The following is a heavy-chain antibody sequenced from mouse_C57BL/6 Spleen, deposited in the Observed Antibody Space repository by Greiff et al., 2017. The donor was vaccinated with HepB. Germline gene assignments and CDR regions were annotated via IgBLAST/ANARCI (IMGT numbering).Heavy chain of an antibody. CDR2: ISDGGSYT. V-gene: IGHV5-4*01. CDR3: AREGRLPWFAY. D-gene: IGHD2-4*01. Sequence: EVQRVESGGGLVKPGGSLKLSCAASGFTFSSYAMSWVRQTPEKGLEWVATISDGGSYTYYPDNVKGRFTISRDNAKNNLYLQMSHLKSEDTAMYYCAREGRLPWFAYWGQGTLVTVSA. J-gene: IGHJ3*01. CDR1: GFTFSSYA.